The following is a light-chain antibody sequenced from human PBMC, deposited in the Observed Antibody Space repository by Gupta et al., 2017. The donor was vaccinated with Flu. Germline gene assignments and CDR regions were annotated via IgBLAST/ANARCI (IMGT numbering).Light chain of an antibody. V-gene: IGKV4-1*01. Sequence: KCKSSQSVLYSSNNKNFLAWYQQKPGQPPKLLIYWASTREPGVPDRFSGSGSGTDFTLTISSLQAEDVAVYYCQQYYSSRNTFGQGTKLEIK. CDR3: QQYYSSRNT. CDR1: QSVLYSSNNKNF. J-gene: IGKJ2*01. CDR2: WAS.